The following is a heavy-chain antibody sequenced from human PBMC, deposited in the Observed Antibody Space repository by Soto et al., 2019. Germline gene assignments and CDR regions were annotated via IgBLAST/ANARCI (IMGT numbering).Heavy chain of an antibody. V-gene: IGHV4-61*01. J-gene: IGHJ5*02. CDR3: ATDSSLRLGWFDP. CDR2: IYYSGST. D-gene: IGHD3-3*01. Sequence: QVQLQESGPGLVKPSETLSLTCTVSGISVSSGRYYWSWIRQPPGKGLEWIGYIYYSGSTNYNPSRKSRVTISVDTSKNQFSLKLSSVTAADTAVYYCATDSSLRLGWFDPWGQGTLVTVSS. CDR1: GISVSSGRYY.